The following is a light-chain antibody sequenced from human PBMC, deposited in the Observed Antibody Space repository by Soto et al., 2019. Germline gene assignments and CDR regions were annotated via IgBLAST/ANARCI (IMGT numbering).Light chain of an antibody. CDR2: DVS. CDR3: CSYAGNYFI. J-gene: IGLJ2*01. V-gene: IGLV2-11*01. Sequence: QSALTQPPSVSWSPGQSVAISCTGTSSDVGGYNYVSWYQQHPGKAPRVMIYDVSGRPSGVPDRFSGSKSGNTASLTISGLLAEDEADYYCCSYAGNYFIFGGGTKLTVL. CDR1: SSDVGGYNY.